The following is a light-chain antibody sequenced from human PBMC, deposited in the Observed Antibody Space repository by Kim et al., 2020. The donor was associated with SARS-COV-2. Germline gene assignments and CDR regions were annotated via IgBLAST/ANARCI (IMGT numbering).Light chain of an antibody. CDR2: GAS. CDR3: QQYNNWPPLYT. J-gene: IGKJ2*01. V-gene: IGKV3-15*01. Sequence: SPGERATLSCRASQSVSSNLAWYQQKPGQAPRLLIYGASTRATGIPARFSGSGSGTEFTLTISSLQSEDFAVYYCQQYNNWPPLYTFGQGTKLDI. CDR1: QSVSSN.